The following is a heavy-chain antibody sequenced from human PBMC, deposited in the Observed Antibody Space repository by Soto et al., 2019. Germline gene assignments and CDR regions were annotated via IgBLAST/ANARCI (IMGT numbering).Heavy chain of an antibody. CDR3: ARGRLLGVLRFLEWPQDY. V-gene: IGHV4-34*01. J-gene: IGHJ4*02. CDR1: GGSFSGYY. D-gene: IGHD3-3*01. CDR2: INHSGST. Sequence: PSETLSLTCAVYGGSFSGYYWSWIRQPPGKGLEWIGEINHSGSTNYNPSLKSRVTISVDTSKNQFSLKLSSVTAADTAVYYCARGRLLGVLRFLEWPQDYWGQGTLVTASS.